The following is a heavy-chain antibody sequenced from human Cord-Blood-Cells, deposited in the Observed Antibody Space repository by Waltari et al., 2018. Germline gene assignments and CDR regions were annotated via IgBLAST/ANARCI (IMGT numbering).Heavy chain of an antibody. V-gene: IGHV1-8*03. CDR2: MNPNSGNT. Sequence: QVQLVQSGAEVKKPGASVKVSCKASGYTFTSYDINWVRQATVQGLEWMGWMNPNSGNTGYEQKFQGRVTITRNPSISTAYMELSSLRSEDTAVYYCARVIGSSDAFDIWGQGTMVTVSS. CDR3: ARVIGSSDAFDI. J-gene: IGHJ3*02. D-gene: IGHD6-6*01. CDR1: GYTFTSYD.